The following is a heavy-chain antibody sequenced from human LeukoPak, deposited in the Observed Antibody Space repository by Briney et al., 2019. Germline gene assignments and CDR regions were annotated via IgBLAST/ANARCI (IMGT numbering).Heavy chain of an antibody. J-gene: IGHJ5*02. Sequence: PGRSLRLSCAASGFTFDDYAMHWVRQAPGKGLEGVSGISWNSGSIGYADSVKGRFTISRDNAKDSLYLQMNSLRAEDMALYYCARGYSYGYDESWFDPWGQGTLVTVSS. CDR3: ARGYSYGYDESWFDP. V-gene: IGHV3-9*03. D-gene: IGHD5-18*01. CDR1: GFTFDDYA. CDR2: ISWNSGSI.